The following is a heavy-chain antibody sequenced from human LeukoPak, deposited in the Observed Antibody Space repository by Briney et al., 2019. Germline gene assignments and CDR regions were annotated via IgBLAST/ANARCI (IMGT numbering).Heavy chain of an antibody. CDR1: GYTFTSYG. D-gene: IGHD1-26*01. V-gene: IGHV1-2*02. J-gene: IGHJ4*02. Sequence: ASVKVSCKASGYTFTSYGISWVRQAPGQGLEWMGWINPNSGGTNYAQKFHGRVTMTRDTSISTAYMELSRLTSDDTAVYYCARGRYSGTYYVDYWGQGTLVTVSS. CDR3: ARGRYSGTYYVDY. CDR2: INPNSGGT.